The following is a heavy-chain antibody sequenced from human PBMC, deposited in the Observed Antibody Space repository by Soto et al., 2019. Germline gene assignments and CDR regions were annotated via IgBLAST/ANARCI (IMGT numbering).Heavy chain of an antibody. J-gene: IGHJ4*02. D-gene: IGHD3-22*01. CDR2: IYYSGST. Sequence: SETLSLTCTVSGGSISSSSYYWGWIRQPPGKGLEWIGSIYYSGSTYYNTSLKSRVTISVDTSKNQFSLKLSSVTAADTAVYYCARPTLVYDSSGYYASFVDYWGQGTLVTVSS. V-gene: IGHV4-39*01. CDR1: GGSISSSSYY. CDR3: ARPTLVYDSSGYYASFVDY.